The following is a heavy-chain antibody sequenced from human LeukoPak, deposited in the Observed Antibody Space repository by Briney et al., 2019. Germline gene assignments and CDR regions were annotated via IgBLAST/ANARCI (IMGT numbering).Heavy chain of an antibody. Sequence: GGSLRLSCAASGFTFSTYSMNWVRQAPGKGLEWVSKISNNSGTIYYADSVKGRFTISRDNAKNSLYLQMNSLRAEDTAVYYCAKGISSSDYWGQGTLVTVSS. CDR2: ISNNSGTI. D-gene: IGHD2/OR15-2a*01. CDR1: GFTFSTYS. V-gene: IGHV3-48*01. J-gene: IGHJ4*02. CDR3: AKGISSSDY.